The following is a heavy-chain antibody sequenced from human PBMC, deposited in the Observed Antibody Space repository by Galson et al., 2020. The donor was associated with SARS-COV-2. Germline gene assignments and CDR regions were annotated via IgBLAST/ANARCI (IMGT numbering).Heavy chain of an antibody. V-gene: IGHV5-51*01. Sequence: GESLKISCTGSGYSFTSYWIGWVRQMPGKGLEWMGIIYPGDSDTRYSPSFQGQVTISADKSISTAYLQWSSLKASDTAMYYCARHSFVDIVDTTASYYYGMDVWGQGTTVTVSS. CDR2: IYPGDSDT. D-gene: IGHD5-12*01. J-gene: IGHJ6*02. CDR3: ARHSFVDIVDTTASYYYGMDV. CDR1: GYSFTSYW.